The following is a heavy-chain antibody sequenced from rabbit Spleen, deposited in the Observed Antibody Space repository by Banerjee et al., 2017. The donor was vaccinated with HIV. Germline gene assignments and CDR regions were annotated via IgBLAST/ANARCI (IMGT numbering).Heavy chain of an antibody. D-gene: IGHD8-1*01. Sequence: QSLEESGGDLVKPGASLTLTCTASGVSFSTNDYMCWVRQAPGKGLEWIACIEGGSSTFSYFASWAKGRFTISKTSSTTVTLQMSTLTAADTATYFCARDSGSSFSSYGMDLWGPGTRVTVS. J-gene: IGHJ6*01. CDR1: GVSFSTNDY. CDR2: IEGGSSTFS. CDR3: ARDSGSSFSSYGMDL. V-gene: IGHV1S40*01.